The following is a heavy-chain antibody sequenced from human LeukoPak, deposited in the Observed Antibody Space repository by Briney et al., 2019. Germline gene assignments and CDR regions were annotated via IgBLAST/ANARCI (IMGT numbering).Heavy chain of an antibody. CDR2: IYYSGST. V-gene: IGHV4-59*08. Sequence: SETLNLTCTVSGVSFSSDYWSGIRQPPGRGLEWIGYIYYSGSTNYNPSLKSRVTISVDTSKNQFSLKLSSVTAADTAVYYFARHFTPYGPPLTDLCVGCWGQGTLVTVSS. CDR1: GVSFSSDY. D-gene: IGHD3-10*01. J-gene: IGHJ4*02. CDR3: ARHFTPYGPPLTDLCVGC.